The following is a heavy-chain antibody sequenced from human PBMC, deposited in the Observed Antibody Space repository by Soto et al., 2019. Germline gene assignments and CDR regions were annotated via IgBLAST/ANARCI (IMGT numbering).Heavy chain of an antibody. J-gene: IGHJ4*02. CDR2: MNPNSGNT. D-gene: IGHD6-13*01. CDR1: GYTFTSYD. V-gene: IGHV1-8*01. CDR3: ARVLGDSSSWLIDY. Sequence: ASVKVSCKASGYTFTSYDINWVRQATGQGLEWMGWMNPNSGNTGYAQKFQGRVTMTRNTPISTAYMELGSLRSEDTAVYYCARVLGDSSSWLIDYWGQGTLVTVSS.